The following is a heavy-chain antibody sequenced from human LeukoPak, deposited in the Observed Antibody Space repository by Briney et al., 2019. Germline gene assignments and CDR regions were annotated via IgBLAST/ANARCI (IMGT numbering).Heavy chain of an antibody. D-gene: IGHD6-13*01. CDR3: AREEGSSLAYLDY. J-gene: IGHJ4*02. CDR2: INPNSGGT. V-gene: IGHV1-2*04. Sequence: ASVKVSCKASGYTFTGYYMHWVRQAPGQGLEWMGWINPNSGGTNYAQKFQGWVTMTRDTFISTAYMELSRLRSDDTAVYYCAREEGSSLAYLDYWGQGTLVTVSS. CDR1: GYTFTGYY.